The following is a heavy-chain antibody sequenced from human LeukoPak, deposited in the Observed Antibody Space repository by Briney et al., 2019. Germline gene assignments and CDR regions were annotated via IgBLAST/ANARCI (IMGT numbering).Heavy chain of an antibody. J-gene: IGHJ4*02. CDR2: IYTSGST. D-gene: IGHD4-11*01. V-gene: IGHV4-61*02. Sequence: PSQTLSLTCTVSGGSISSGSYYWSWIRQPAGKGLEWIGRIYTSGSTNYNPSLKSRVTLSIDTSKNQFSLKLTSVTAADTAVYYCARAEINDYSRYWAQGIPVIVSS. CDR1: GGSISSGSYY. CDR3: ARAEINDYSRY.